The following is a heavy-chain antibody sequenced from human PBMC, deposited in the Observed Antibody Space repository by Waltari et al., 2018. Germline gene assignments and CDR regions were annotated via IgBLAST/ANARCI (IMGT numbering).Heavy chain of an antibody. CDR3: TSGSYYRMDV. J-gene: IGHJ6*02. D-gene: IGHD1-26*01. Sequence: EVQLVESGGGLVQPGGSLNLSCAASGFTLGGLAMHWVRQASGKGLEWVGRIRSKANSYATAYAASVKGRFTISRDDSKNTAYLQMNSLKTEDTAVYYCTSGSYYRMDVWGQGTTVTVSS. CDR2: IRSKANSYAT. V-gene: IGHV3-73*02. CDR1: GFTLGGLA.